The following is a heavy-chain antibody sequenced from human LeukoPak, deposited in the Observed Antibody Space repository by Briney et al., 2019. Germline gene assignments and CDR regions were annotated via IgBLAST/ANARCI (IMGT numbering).Heavy chain of an antibody. CDR2: IDPSDSYN. D-gene: IGHD5-12*01. J-gene: IGHJ4*02. Sequence: RGEPLKISCRGSGYSFSTYRITWVRQMAGKGLEWLGRIDPSDSYNNYSPPFQGHVTISVDKSISTAYLQWGSLKASVTAMYYCARQSRGSAYDSSVALGNWGQGTLITVSS. V-gene: IGHV5-10-1*01. CDR3: ARQSRGSAYDSSVALGN. CDR1: GYSFSTYR.